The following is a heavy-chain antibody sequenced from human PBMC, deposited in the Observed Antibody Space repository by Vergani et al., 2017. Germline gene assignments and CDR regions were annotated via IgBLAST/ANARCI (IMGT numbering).Heavy chain of an antibody. CDR2: IHTSGNT. CDR3: ARYSGGDSEYFQH. J-gene: IGHJ1*01. V-gene: IGHV4-61*02. CDR1: GGSMSRGSSY. D-gene: IGHD1-26*01. Sequence: QVQLQESGPGLVRPSQTLSLICTVSGGSMSRGSSYWSWIRQSAGKGLVWIGRIHTSGNTNYNPSLKSRVTMSEDTSKNQFSLHLTSVTAADTAVYYCARYSGGDSEYFQHWGQGTLVTVSS.